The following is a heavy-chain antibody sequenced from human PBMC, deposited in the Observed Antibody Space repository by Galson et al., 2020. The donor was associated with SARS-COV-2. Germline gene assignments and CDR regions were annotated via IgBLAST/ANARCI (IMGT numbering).Heavy chain of an antibody. V-gene: IGHV5-51*01. CDR2: IYPGDSDT. J-gene: IGHJ4*02. D-gene: IGHD2-15*01. CDR3: ARQASCSGGSCYSGLEFPCDY. Sequence: KIGESLKISCKGSGYSFTSYWIGWVRQMPGKGLEWMGIIYPGDSDTRYSPSFQGQVTISADKSISTAYLQWSSLKASDTAMYYCARQASCSGGSCYSGLEFPCDYWGQGTLVTVSS. CDR1: GYSFTSYW.